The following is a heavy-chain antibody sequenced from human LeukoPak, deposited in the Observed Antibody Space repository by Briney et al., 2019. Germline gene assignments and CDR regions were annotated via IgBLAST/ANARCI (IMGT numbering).Heavy chain of an antibody. D-gene: IGHD1-26*01. CDR2: IYYTGST. CDR1: GGSISSYS. J-gene: IGHJ4*02. Sequence: SETLSLTCTVSGGSISSYSWSWIRQPPGKGLEWIGYIYYTGSTNYSPSLKSRVTISVDTSKNQFSLKLSSVTAADTAVYYCARTWDLLGWFDFWGQGALVTVSS. V-gene: IGHV4-59*01. CDR3: ARTWDLLGWFDF.